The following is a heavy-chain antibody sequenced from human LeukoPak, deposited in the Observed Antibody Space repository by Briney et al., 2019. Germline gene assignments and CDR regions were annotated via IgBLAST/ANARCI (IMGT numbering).Heavy chain of an antibody. CDR1: GFTFSSYW. Sequence: GGSLRLSCAASGFTFSSYWMHWVRQAPRKGLGWVSRINSDGSSTSYADSVKGRFTISRDNAKNTLYLQMNSLRAEDTAVYYCARDRGYSHATTWFDPWGQGTLVTVSS. D-gene: IGHD5-18*01. CDR2: INSDGSST. CDR3: ARDRGYSHATTWFDP. V-gene: IGHV3-74*01. J-gene: IGHJ5*02.